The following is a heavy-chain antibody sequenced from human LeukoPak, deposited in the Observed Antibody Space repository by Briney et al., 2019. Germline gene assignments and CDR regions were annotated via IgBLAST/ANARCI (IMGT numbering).Heavy chain of an antibody. J-gene: IGHJ5*02. CDR3: AGGSGRRRFDP. Sequence: GGSLRLSCAASGFTFSSYSMNWVRQAPGKGLEWVSYISSSSSTIYYADSVKGRFTISRDSAKNSLYLQMNSLRAEDTAVYYCAGGSGRRRFDPWGQGTLVTVSS. CDR1: GFTFSSYS. V-gene: IGHV3-48*04. D-gene: IGHD3-10*01. CDR2: ISSSSSTI.